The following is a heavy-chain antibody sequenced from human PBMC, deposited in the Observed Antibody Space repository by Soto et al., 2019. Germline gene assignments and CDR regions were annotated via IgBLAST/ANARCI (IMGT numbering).Heavy chain of an antibody. D-gene: IGHD5-18*01. Sequence: PGGSLRLSCAASGFTFSSYEMNWVRQAPGKGLEWVSYISSSGSTIYYADSVKGRFTISRDNAKNSLYLQMNSLRAEDTAVYYCARGIRGYNYGYEVFGYYYYGMDVWGQGTTVTVSS. CDR3: ARGIRGYNYGYEVFGYYYYGMDV. CDR2: ISSSGSTI. J-gene: IGHJ6*02. V-gene: IGHV3-48*03. CDR1: GFTFSSYE.